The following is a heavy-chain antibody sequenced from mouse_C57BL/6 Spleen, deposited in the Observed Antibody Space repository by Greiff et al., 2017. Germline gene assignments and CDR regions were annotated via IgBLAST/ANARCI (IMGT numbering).Heavy chain of an antibody. Sequence: RVEPGASVKLSCKASGYAFSSSWMNWVKQRPGKGLEWIGRIYPGDGDTNYNGKFKGKATLTADKSSSTAYMQLSSLTSEDSAVYFCARGDDYVNYAMDYWGQGTSVTVSS. CDR1: GYAFSSSW. CDR2: IYPGDGDT. CDR3: ARGDDYVNYAMDY. D-gene: IGHD2-4*01. J-gene: IGHJ4*01. V-gene: IGHV1-82*01.